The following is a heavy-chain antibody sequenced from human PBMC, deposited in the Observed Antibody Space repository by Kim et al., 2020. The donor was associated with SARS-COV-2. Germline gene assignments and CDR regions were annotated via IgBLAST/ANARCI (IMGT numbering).Heavy chain of an antibody. CDR3: ARSLDRSWIQLMPALGY. D-gene: IGHD5-18*01. V-gene: IGHV5-10-1*01. CDR1: GYSFTSYW. J-gene: IGHJ4*02. Sequence: GESLKISCKGSGYSFTSYWISWVRQMPGKGLEWMGRIDPSDSYTNYSPSFQGHVTISADKSISTAYLQWSSLKASDTAMYYCARSLDRSWIQLMPALGYWGQGTLGTVSS. CDR2: IDPSDSYT.